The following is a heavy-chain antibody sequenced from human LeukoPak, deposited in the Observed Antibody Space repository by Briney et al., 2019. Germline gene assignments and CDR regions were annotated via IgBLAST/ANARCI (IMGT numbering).Heavy chain of an antibody. CDR3: ARGLGYGTDY. J-gene: IGHJ4*02. CDR1: GGSIRSSYYY. D-gene: IGHD3-16*01. V-gene: IGHV4-39*07. CDR2: IYDSGST. Sequence: PSETLSLTCTVSGGSIRSSYYYWGWIRQPPGKGLEWIGSIYDSGSTYYNPSLKSRVTISVDTSKNQFSLKLSSVTAADTAVYYCARGLGYGTDYWGQGTLVTVSS.